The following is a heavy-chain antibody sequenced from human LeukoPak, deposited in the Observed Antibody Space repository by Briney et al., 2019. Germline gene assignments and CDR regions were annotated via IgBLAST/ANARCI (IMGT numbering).Heavy chain of an antibody. Sequence: GGSLRLSCAASGFTFDDYTMYWVRQAPGKGLEWVSLISWDGGSKYYADSVKGRFTISRDNRKNSLFLQMSSLTTEDTALYYCAKEDSGSYFFDFWGQGTLVTVSS. CDR3: AKEDSGSYFFDF. J-gene: IGHJ4*02. V-gene: IGHV3-43*01. D-gene: IGHD1-26*01. CDR1: GFTFDDYT. CDR2: ISWDGGSK.